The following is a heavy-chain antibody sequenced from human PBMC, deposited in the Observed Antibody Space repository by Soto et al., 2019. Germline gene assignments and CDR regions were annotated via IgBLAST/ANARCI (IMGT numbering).Heavy chain of an antibody. CDR3: ARSSVHIAAAGRLDL. D-gene: IGHD6-13*01. V-gene: IGHV3-30*14. CDR2: ISSDGATK. CDR1: GFAFRGHA. Sequence: PGGSRRRSCTASGFAFRGHAMQWVGQAPGKGLEWVAVISSDGATKYVADSLKGRFTISRDNFESTMSLQMNNLRPEDTALYYCARSSVHIAAAGRLDLWGPGTLVTVSS. J-gene: IGHJ5*02.